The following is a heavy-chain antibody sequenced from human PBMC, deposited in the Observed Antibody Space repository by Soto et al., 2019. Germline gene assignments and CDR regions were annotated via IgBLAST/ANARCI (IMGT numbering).Heavy chain of an antibody. Sequence: DVQLVESGGGLVQPGGSLRLSCAASGFTYTNYWRDWVRQAPGKGLEWVANINQDGSEKYYVDSVKGRFTISRDNAKKSLYLQIDSLRAEYTAVYFCAREYWYFDLWGRGTLVTVSS. V-gene: IGHV3-7*01. J-gene: IGHJ2*01. CDR3: AREYWYFDL. CDR1: GFTYTNYW. CDR2: INQDGSEK.